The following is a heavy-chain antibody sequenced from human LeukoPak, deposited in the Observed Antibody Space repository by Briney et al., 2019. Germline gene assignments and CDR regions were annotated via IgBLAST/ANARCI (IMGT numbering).Heavy chain of an antibody. J-gene: IGHJ4*02. CDR1: GGSFSGYY. D-gene: IGHD4-17*01. V-gene: IGHV4-34*01. CDR2: INHSGGT. CDR3: ARGINNDYDR. Sequence: SETLSLTCAVYGGSFSGYYWSWIRQPPGEGLEWIGEINHSGGTNYNPSLKSRVNVSVDSSKNQFSLRLNSVTAADTAVYYCARGINNDYDRWGQGTLVTVSS.